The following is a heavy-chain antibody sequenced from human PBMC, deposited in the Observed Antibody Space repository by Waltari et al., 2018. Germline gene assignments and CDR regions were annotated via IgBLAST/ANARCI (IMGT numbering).Heavy chain of an antibody. V-gene: IGHV1-46*01. Sequence: QVQLVQSGAEVKKPGASVKVSCKASGYTFTSYYMHWVRQAPGQGLEWMRIINPGGGSTSYAQKFQGRVTMTRDTSTSTVFMELSSLRSEDTAVYYCARSGITGISYYFDYWGQGTLVTVSS. D-gene: IGHD1-20*01. J-gene: IGHJ4*02. CDR3: ARSGITGISYYFDY. CDR2: INPGGGST. CDR1: GYTFTSYY.